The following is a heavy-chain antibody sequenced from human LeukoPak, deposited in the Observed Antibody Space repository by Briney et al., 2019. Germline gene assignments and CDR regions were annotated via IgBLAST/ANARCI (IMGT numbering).Heavy chain of an antibody. J-gene: IGHJ3*02. CDR2: IYTSGST. CDR1: GGSISSYY. V-gene: IGHV4-4*07. CDR3: ARDAVVVVAASSGARTRLGAFDI. D-gene: IGHD2-15*01. Sequence: SETLSLTCTVSGGSISSYYWSWIRQPAGKGLEWIGRIYTSGSTNYNPSLKSRVTMSVDTSKNQFSLKLSSVTAADTAVYYCARDAVVVVAASSGARTRLGAFDIWGQGTMVTVSS.